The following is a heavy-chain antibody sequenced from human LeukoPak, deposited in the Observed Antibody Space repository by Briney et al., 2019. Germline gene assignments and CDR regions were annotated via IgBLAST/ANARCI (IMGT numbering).Heavy chain of an antibody. CDR2: INPNSGGT. V-gene: IGHV1-2*02. CDR3: ARDRSVWYYYDSSGSNTENAFDI. D-gene: IGHD3-22*01. Sequence: GASVKVSCKASGYTFTGYYMQWVRQAPGQGLEWMGWINPNSGGTNYAQKFQGRVTMTRDTSISTAYMELSRLRSDDTAVYYCARDRSVWYYYDSSGSNTENAFDIWGQGTMVTVSS. CDR1: GYTFTGYY. J-gene: IGHJ3*02.